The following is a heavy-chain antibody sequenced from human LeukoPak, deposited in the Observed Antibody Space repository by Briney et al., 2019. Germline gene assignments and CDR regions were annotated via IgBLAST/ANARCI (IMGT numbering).Heavy chain of an antibody. CDR3: ARRANWGYYFDY. V-gene: IGHV5-51*01. Sequence: GESLKISCAGSGYSFTNYWIGWVRQMPGKGLEWMAIMYPGDSEATYSPSFQGQVTISADKSISTAYLQGSSLKATDTAIYYCARRANWGYYFDYWGQGTLVTVSS. CDR2: MYPGDSEA. CDR1: GYSFTNYW. J-gene: IGHJ4*02. D-gene: IGHD7-27*01.